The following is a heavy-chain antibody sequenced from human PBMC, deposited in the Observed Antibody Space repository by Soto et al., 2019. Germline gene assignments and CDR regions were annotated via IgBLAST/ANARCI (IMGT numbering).Heavy chain of an antibody. CDR1: GYSFTSYW. CDR2: IYPGDSDT. Sequence: GAEVKKPGESLKISCKGSGYSFTSYWIGWVRQMPGKGLEWMGIIYPGDSDTRYSPSFQGQVTISADKSISTAYLQWSSLKASDTAMYYCARRTDGSGWYAYFDYWGQGTLVTVSS. D-gene: IGHD6-19*01. V-gene: IGHV5-51*01. CDR3: ARRTDGSGWYAYFDY. J-gene: IGHJ4*02.